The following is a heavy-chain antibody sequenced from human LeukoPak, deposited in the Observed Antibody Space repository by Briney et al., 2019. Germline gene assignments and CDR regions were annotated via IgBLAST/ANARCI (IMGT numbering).Heavy chain of an antibody. J-gene: IGHJ4*02. CDR3: ARGYSSDY. V-gene: IGHV3-7*01. Sequence: PGGSLRLSCAASGLTFRSYWMSWVRQVPGKGLEWVANIKQDGSEKYYVDSVKGRFTISRDNAKNSLYLQMDSLRVEDTAVYYCARGYSSDYWGQGTLVTVSS. CDR1: GLTFRSYW. D-gene: IGHD5-18*01. CDR2: IKQDGSEK.